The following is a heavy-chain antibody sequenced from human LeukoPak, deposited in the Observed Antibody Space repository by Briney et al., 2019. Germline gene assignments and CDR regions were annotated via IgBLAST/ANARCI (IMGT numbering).Heavy chain of an antibody. V-gene: IGHV3-23*01. CDR2: ISVASNT. Sequence: GGSLRLSCAASGLAFSSYAMSWVRQAPGKGLEWVSTISVASNTFYADSVKGCFTISRDNSRNTVYLQMTSLRADDTAVYYCADYGVSGVRNNFYWGQGTLVTVSS. CDR1: GLAFSSYA. D-gene: IGHD3-3*01. J-gene: IGHJ4*02. CDR3: ADYGVSGVRNNFY.